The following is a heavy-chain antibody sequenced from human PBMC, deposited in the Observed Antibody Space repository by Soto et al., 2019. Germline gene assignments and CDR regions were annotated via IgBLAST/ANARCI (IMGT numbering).Heavy chain of an antibody. CDR2: IRPNDGHT. J-gene: IGHJ4*02. CDR1: GYTFTSYG. D-gene: IGHD4-4*01. V-gene: IGHV1-18*01. CDR3: AIIGSGDYSDFDY. Sequence: ASVKVSCKGLGYTFTSYGISWVLQAPGQGLEWMGWIRPNDGHTNYAQKFQDRVTMTRDTSTTTVYMDLRSLGSDDTAVYYCAIIGSGDYSDFDYWGQGTLVTVSS.